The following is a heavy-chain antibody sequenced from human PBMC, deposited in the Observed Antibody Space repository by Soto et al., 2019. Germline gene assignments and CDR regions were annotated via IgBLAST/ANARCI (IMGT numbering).Heavy chain of an antibody. Sequence: EVQLVESGGGLVQPGGSLRLSCAASGFTFSSYSMNWVRQAPGKGLEWVSYISSSSSTIYYADSVKGRFTISRDNAKNSLYLQMNSLRDEDTAVYYCAREGATHYYDSRGYPWLDPWGQGTLVTVSS. V-gene: IGHV3-48*02. CDR3: AREGATHYYDSRGYPWLDP. D-gene: IGHD3-22*01. J-gene: IGHJ5*02. CDR1: GFTFSSYS. CDR2: ISSSSSTI.